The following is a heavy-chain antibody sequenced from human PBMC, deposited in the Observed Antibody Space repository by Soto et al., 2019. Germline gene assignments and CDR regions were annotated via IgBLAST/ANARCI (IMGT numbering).Heavy chain of an antibody. D-gene: IGHD2-2*01. CDR3: ARIGAEDIVVYYYMDV. J-gene: IGHJ6*03. CDR1: GGSISSYY. CDR2: IYYSGST. V-gene: IGHV4-59*01. Sequence: SETLSLTCTVSGGSISSYYWSWIRQPPGKGLEWIGYIYYSGSTNYNPSLKSRVTISVDTSKNQFSLKLSSVTAADTAGYYCARIGAEDIVVYYYMDVWGKGTTVTVSS.